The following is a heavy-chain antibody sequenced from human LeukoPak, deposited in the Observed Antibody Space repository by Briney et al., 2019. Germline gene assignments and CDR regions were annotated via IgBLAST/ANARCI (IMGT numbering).Heavy chain of an antibody. J-gene: IGHJ4*02. CDR1: GFTFSSYA. Sequence: GGSLRLSCVGSGFTFSSYAMHWVRQAPCTGLEWVAVIPYDGKNNHYADSVKGRFTISRDNSKNTVYLQMNSLRAEDTAVYYCARDRLDGQGWYFDYWGQGTLVTVSS. V-gene: IGHV3-30*04. CDR2: IPYDGKNN. CDR3: ARDRLDGQGWYFDY. D-gene: IGHD5-24*01.